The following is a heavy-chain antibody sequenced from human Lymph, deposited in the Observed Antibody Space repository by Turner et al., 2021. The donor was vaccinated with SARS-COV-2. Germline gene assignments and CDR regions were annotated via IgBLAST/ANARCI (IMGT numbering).Heavy chain of an antibody. J-gene: IGHJ4*02. D-gene: IGHD3-9*01. CDR2: IYYSGST. V-gene: IGHV4-39*01. CDR3: ARNDRVIVQSFDY. Sequence: QLQLQESGPGLVKPSETLSLTCTVAGGSISISTYYWGWIRQPPGKGLEWIGSIYYSGSTYYNPSLKSRVTISVDTSKNQFSLKLSFVTAADTAVYYCARNDRVIVQSFDYWGQGTLVTVSS. CDR1: GGSISISTYY.